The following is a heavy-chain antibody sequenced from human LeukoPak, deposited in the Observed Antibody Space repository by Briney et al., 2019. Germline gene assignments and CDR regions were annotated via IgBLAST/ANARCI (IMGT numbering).Heavy chain of an antibody. CDR2: IHHSGST. CDR3: ARASYSSSWYWFDP. Sequence: SETLSLTCAVSGGSISSRNWWSWVRQPPGKGLEWTGEIHHSGSTNYNPSLKSRVTISVDKSKNQFSLKLNSVTAADTAVYYCARASYSSSWYWFDPWGQGTLVTVSS. V-gene: IGHV4-4*02. D-gene: IGHD6-13*01. J-gene: IGHJ5*02. CDR1: GGSISSRNW.